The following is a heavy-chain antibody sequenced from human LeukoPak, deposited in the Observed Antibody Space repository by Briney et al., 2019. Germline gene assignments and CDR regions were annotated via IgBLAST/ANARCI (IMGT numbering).Heavy chain of an antibody. CDR3: ASSLLLFALGGS. CDR1: GAIFSVFA. Sequence: GGSLRLSCAASGAIFSVFALHWVRQAPGKGLEWVAVISGDGSETYYADSVKGRITISRDNSKNTLFLQMNSLRPEDTAVYYCASSLLLFALGGSWGQGTLVTVSS. D-gene: IGHD2/OR15-2a*01. J-gene: IGHJ5*02. CDR2: ISGDGSET. V-gene: IGHV3-30*01.